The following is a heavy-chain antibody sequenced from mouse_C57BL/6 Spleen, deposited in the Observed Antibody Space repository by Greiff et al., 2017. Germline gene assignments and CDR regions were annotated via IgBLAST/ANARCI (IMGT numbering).Heavy chain of an antibody. Sequence: QVQLKQSGPELVKPGASVKLSCKASGYTFTSYDINWVKQRPGQGLEWIGWIYPRDGSTKYNEKFKGKATLTVDTSSSTAYMELHSLTSEDSAVYFCARSPYDYVAWFAYWGQGTLVTVSA. J-gene: IGHJ3*01. CDR1: GYTFTSYD. CDR2: IYPRDGST. CDR3: ARSPYDYVAWFAY. D-gene: IGHD2-4*01. V-gene: IGHV1-85*01.